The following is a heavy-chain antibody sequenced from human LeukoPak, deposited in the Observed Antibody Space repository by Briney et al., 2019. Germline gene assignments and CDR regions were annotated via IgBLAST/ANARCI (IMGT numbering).Heavy chain of an antibody. V-gene: IGHV1-24*01. CDR3: ARVPQNYYDSSGPFGPTDPYYFDY. J-gene: IGHJ4*02. Sequence: GASVKVSCKVSGYTLTELSMHWVRQAPGKGLEWMGGFDPEDGETIYAQKLQGRVTMTTDTSTSTAYMELRSLRSDDTAVYYCARVPQNYYDSSGPFGPTDPYYFDYWGQGTLVTVSS. D-gene: IGHD3-22*01. CDR2: FDPEDGET. CDR1: GYTLTELS.